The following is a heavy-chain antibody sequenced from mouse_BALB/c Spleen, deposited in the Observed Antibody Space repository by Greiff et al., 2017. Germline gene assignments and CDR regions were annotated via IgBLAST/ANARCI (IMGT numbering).Heavy chain of an antibody. CDR2: INPYNGGT. V-gene: IGHV1-18*01. J-gene: IGHJ4*01. CDR1: GYSFTGYT. Sequence: EVNLVESGPELVKPGASMKISCKASGYSFTGYTMNWVKQSHGKNLEWIGLINPYNGGTSYNQKFKGKATLTVDKSSSTAYMELLSLTSEDSAVYYCARGGGSSYFYAMDYWGQGTSVTVSS. D-gene: IGHD1-1*01. CDR3: ARGGGSSYFYAMDY.